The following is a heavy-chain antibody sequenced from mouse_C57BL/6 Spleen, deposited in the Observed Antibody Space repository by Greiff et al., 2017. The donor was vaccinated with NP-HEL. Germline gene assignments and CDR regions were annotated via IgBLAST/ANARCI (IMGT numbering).Heavy chain of an antibody. D-gene: IGHD1-1*02. J-gene: IGHJ2*01. V-gene: IGHV5-4*01. CDR3: ARDRDGSVYYFDY. CDR1: GFTFSSYA. CDR2: ISDGGSYT. Sequence: EVQRVESGGGLVKPGGSLKLSCAASGFTFSSYAMSWVRQTPEKRLEWVATISDGGSYTYYPDNVKGRFTISRDNAKNNLYLQMSHLKSEDTAMYYCARDRDGSVYYFDYWGQGTTLTVSS.